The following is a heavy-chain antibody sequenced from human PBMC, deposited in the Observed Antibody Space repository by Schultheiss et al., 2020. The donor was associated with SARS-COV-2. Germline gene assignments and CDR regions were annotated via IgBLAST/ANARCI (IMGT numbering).Heavy chain of an antibody. J-gene: IGHJ4*02. CDR2: INSDGSST. D-gene: IGHD3-22*01. V-gene: IGHV3-74*01. CDR1: GFTFSSYG. CDR3: AKLYDSSGYYYFDY. Sequence: GGSLRLSCAASGFTFSSYGMHWVRQAPGKGLEWVSRINSDGSSTSYADSVKGRFTISRDNSKNTLYLQMNSLRAEDTAVYYCAKLYDSSGYYYFDYWGQGTLVTVSS.